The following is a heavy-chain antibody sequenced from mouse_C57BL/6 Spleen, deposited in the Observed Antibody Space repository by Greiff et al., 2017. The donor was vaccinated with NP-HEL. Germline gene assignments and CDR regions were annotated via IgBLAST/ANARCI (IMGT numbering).Heavy chain of an antibody. CDR3: ARYRDWFAY. V-gene: IGHV5-6*01. CDR1: GFTFSSYG. CDR2: ISSGGSYT. Sequence: EVKLVESGGDLVKPGGSLKLSCAASGFTFSSYGMSWVRQTPDKRLEWVATISSGGSYTYYPDSVKGRFTISRDNAKNTLYLQMSSLKSEDTAMYYCARYRDWFAYWGQGTLVTVSA. D-gene: IGHD2-14*01. J-gene: IGHJ3*01.